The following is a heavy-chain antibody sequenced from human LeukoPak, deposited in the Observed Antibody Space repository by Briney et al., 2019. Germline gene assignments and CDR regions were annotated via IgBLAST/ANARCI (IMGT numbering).Heavy chain of an antibody. J-gene: IGHJ4*02. CDR1: GYTFTGYY. D-gene: IGHD2-2*01. Sequence: RASVKVSCKASGYTFTGYYMHWVRQAPGQGLEWVGWINPNSGGTNYAQKFQGRVTMTRDTSISTAYMELSRLRSDDTAVYYCARDPGVGLVPAKNFDYWGQGTLVTVSS. CDR3: ARDPGVGLVPAKNFDY. CDR2: INPNSGGT. V-gene: IGHV1-2*02.